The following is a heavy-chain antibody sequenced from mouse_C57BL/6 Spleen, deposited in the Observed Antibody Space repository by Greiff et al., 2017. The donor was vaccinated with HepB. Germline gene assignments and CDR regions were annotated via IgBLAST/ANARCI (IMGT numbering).Heavy chain of an antibody. V-gene: IGHV14-4*01. Sequence: EVQLQQSGAELVRPGASVKLSCTASGFNIKDDYMHWVKQRPEQGLEWIGWIDPENGDTEYASKFQGKATITADTSSNTAYLQLSSLTSEDTAVYYCTVWDEGFAYWGQGTLVTVSA. CDR2: IDPENGDT. CDR3: TVWDEGFAY. J-gene: IGHJ3*01. CDR1: GFNIKDDY. D-gene: IGHD4-1*01.